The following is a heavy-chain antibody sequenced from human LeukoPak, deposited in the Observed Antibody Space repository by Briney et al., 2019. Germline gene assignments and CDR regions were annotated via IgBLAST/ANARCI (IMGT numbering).Heavy chain of an antibody. D-gene: IGHD3-3*01. J-gene: IGHJ5*02. CDR3: AREGDITIFGVVTQNWFDP. CDR1: GYTFTSYY. V-gene: IGHV1-46*01. Sequence: ASVKVSCKASGYTFTSYYMHWVRQAPGQGLEWMGIINPSGGSTSYAQKFQGRVTMTRDTSTSTVYMELSSLRSEDTAAYYCAREGDITIFGVVTQNWFDPWGQGTLVTVSS. CDR2: INPSGGST.